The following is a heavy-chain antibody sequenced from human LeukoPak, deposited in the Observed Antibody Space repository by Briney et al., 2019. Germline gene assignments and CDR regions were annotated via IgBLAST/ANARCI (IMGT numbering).Heavy chain of an antibody. J-gene: IGHJ4*02. CDR3: TRRGWLGELFPGNF. V-gene: IGHV3-7*01. CDR1: GFTFSSYW. CDR2: IKQDGSEK. Sequence: PGGSLRLSCAASGFTFSSYWMSWVRQAPGKGLEWVANIKQDGSEKYYVDYVKGRFTISRDNAKNSLYLQMNSLRDEDTAVYYCTRRGWLGELFPGNFWGQGTLVTVSS. D-gene: IGHD3-10*01.